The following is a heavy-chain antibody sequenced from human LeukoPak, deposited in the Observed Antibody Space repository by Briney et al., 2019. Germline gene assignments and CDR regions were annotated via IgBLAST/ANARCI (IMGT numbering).Heavy chain of an antibody. CDR3: ARSDSNYYFDY. V-gene: IGHV5-51*01. CDR2: IYPGDSDT. J-gene: IGHJ4*02. Sequence: GESLKISCKGSGYSFSTYWIGWVRQMPGKGLEWMGIIYPGDSDTRYSPSFQGQVTMSADKSISTAYLQWSRLKASDTAMYYCARSDSNYYFDYWGQGTLVTVSS. D-gene: IGHD4-11*01. CDR1: GYSFSTYW.